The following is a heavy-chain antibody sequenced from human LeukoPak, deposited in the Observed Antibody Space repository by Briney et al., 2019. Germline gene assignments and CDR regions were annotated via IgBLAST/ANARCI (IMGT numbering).Heavy chain of an antibody. Sequence: PSETLSLTCTVSGGSITTYYWTWIRQPPGKGLEWIGYIYNSGNTNYNLSLKSRVTISIDTSRNQVSLRLSSVTAADTAAYYCARQGSGGRSFDVWGQGTMVTVSS. CDR1: GGSITTYY. CDR2: IYNSGNT. CDR3: ARQGSGGRSFDV. J-gene: IGHJ3*01. V-gene: IGHV4-59*08. D-gene: IGHD1-26*01.